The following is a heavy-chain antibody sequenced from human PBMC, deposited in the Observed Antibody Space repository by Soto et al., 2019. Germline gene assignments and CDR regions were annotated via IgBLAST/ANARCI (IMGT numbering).Heavy chain of an antibody. Sequence: SETLSLTCTVSGGTISIGDYYWSWIRQPPGKGLEWIGYIYYSGSTYYNPSLKSRVTISVDTSKNQFSLKLSSVTAADTAVYYCARGGLNYYDTRGYLDYWGQGTLVTVSS. CDR3: ARGGLNYYDTRGYLDY. V-gene: IGHV4-30-4*01. J-gene: IGHJ4*02. D-gene: IGHD3-22*01. CDR2: IYYSGST. CDR1: GGTISIGDYY.